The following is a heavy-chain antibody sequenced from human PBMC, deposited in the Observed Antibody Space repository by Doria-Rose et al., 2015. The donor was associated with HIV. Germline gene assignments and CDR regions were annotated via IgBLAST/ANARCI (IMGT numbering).Heavy chain of an antibody. CDR2: IFSDDER. Sequence: QVTLKESGPVLVKPTETLTLTCTVSGVSLSSPGMGVSWIRQPPGKALEWLANIFSDDERSYKTSLKSRLTISRSTSKSQVVLTMSDMDPVDTATYYCARRKSSRWYHKSYFDSWGQGTLVIVSA. D-gene: IGHD6-13*01. CDR1: GVSLSSPGMG. CDR3: ARRKSSRWYHKSYFDS. V-gene: IGHV2-26*01. J-gene: IGHJ4*02.